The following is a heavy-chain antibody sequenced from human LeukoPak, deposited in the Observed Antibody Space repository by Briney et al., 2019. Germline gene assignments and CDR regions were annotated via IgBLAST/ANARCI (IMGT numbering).Heavy chain of an antibody. CDR1: GYTFTSYG. D-gene: IGHD3-22*01. Sequence: ASVKVSCKASGYTFTSYGISWVRQAPGQGLEWMGIINPSAGGTSYAQKFQGRVTMTRDTSTSTVYMELSSLRSEDTAVYYCARLGDNYYSPGDYWGQGTLVTISS. J-gene: IGHJ4*02. CDR2: INPSAGGT. CDR3: ARLGDNYYSPGDY. V-gene: IGHV1-46*01.